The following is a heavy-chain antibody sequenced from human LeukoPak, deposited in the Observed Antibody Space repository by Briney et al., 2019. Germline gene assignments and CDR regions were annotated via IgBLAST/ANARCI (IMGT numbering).Heavy chain of an antibody. CDR2: ISGSGGTT. J-gene: IGHJ4*02. CDR3: AKDLTYYYDSTGYYFDY. Sequence: GGSLRLSCAASGFTSSSYAMSWVRQAPGKGLELVSGISGSGGTTYYADSVKGRFTISRDNSKNTLYLQLNSLRAEDTAIYYCAKDLTYYYDSTGYYFDYWGQGTAVTVSS. CDR1: GFTSSSYA. V-gene: IGHV3-23*01. D-gene: IGHD3-22*01.